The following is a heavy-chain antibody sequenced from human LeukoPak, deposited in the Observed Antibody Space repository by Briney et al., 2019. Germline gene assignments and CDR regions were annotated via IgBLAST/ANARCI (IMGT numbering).Heavy chain of an antibody. D-gene: IGHD3-22*01. CDR1: GASISSYY. CDR3: ARGYYDSSGYSNPFDY. J-gene: IGHJ4*02. Sequence: SETLSLTCTVSGASISSYYWSWIRQPPGKGLEWIGYIYYTGNTNYNPSLKSRVTVSVDTSKNQFSPRLTSVTAADTAVYYCARGYYDSSGYSNPFDYWGQGTLVTVSS. V-gene: IGHV4-59*01. CDR2: IYYTGNT.